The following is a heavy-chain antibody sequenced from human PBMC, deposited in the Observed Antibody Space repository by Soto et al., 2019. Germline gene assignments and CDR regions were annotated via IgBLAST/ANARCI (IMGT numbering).Heavy chain of an antibody. D-gene: IGHD2-2*01. Sequence: ASVKVSCKASGYTFTSYGICWVRQAPGQGLEWMGWISAYNGNTNYKQKLQRRVTMTTDTSTSTAYMELRSLRSDGTAVYYCGRAGSSKLAAGDFDYWGQGTLVTVSS. V-gene: IGHV1-18*01. CDR2: ISAYNGNT. CDR1: GYTFTSYG. CDR3: GRAGSSKLAAGDFDY. J-gene: IGHJ4*02.